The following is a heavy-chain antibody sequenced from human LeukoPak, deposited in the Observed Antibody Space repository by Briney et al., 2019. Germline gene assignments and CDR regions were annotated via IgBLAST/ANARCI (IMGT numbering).Heavy chain of an antibody. D-gene: IGHD2-2*01. CDR3: ARASRVVPAALDY. V-gene: IGHV4-61*02. Sequence: SETLSLTCTVSGGSISSGSYYWSWIRQPAGKGLEWIGRIYTSGSTNYNPSLKSRVTISVDTSKNQFSLKLSSVTAADTAVYYCARASRVVPAALDYWGQGTLVTVSS. CDR2: IYTSGST. J-gene: IGHJ4*02. CDR1: GGSISSGSYY.